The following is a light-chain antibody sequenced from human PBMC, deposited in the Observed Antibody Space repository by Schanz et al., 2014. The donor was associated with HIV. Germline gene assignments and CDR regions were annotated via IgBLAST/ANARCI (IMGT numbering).Light chain of an antibody. CDR3: TSYGGSNNLL. CDR2: AVN. J-gene: IGLJ2*01. V-gene: IGLV2-8*01. Sequence: QSALTQPPSASGSPGQSVAISCTGASSDIGVSWYQQYPGNAPKLMIFAVNRRTLGVPDRFSGAKSGNTAFLLVSGLQDEDEADYYCTSYGGSNNLLFGGGTKVTVL. CDR1: SSDIG.